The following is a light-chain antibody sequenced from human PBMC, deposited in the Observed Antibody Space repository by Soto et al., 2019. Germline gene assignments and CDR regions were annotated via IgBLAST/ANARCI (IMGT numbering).Light chain of an antibody. Sequence: DIQRTRSHSTLSASVGDRVAIACRGSQSISNWLAWYQQKPGNAPNLLIYDASSLQSGLPSRFSGSAFGTESTLTISSLQPGDFATYYCQQYSSRSTFGQGTKVDI. J-gene: IGKJ1*01. CDR1: QSISNW. CDR2: DAS. V-gene: IGKV1-5*01. CDR3: QQYSSRST.